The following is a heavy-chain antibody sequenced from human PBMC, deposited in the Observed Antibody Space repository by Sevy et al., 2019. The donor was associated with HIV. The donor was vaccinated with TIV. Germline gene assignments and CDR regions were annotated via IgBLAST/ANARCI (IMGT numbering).Heavy chain of an antibody. CDR1: GYTFTDNY. J-gene: IGHJ4*02. V-gene: IGHV1-2*06. CDR2: INPKSGGT. Sequence: ASVKVSCRASGYTFTDNYVHWVRQAPGQGLEWMGRINPKSGGTKYAQNFQGRFTMTRDTSISTAYMEVTRLRFDDTALYYCAREAGSTYYGLFDFWGQGSLVTVSS. D-gene: IGHD1-26*01. CDR3: AREAGSTYYGLFDF.